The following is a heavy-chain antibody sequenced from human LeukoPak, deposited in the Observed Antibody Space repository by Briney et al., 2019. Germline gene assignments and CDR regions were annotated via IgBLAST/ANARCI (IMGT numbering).Heavy chain of an antibody. CDR1: GFTFSSYE. CDR2: IRYDGSNK. V-gene: IGHV3-30*02. D-gene: IGHD5-24*01. Sequence: GGSLRLSCAASGFTFSSYEMNWVRQAPGKGLEWVAFIRYDGSNKYYADSVKGRFTISRDNSKNTLYLQMNSLRAEDTAVYYCARESITSYYMDVWGKGTTVTISS. J-gene: IGHJ6*03. CDR3: ARESITSYYMDV.